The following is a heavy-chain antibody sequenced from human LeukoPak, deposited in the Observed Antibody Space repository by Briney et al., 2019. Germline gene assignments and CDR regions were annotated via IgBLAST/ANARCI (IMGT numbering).Heavy chain of an antibody. D-gene: IGHD2-15*01. V-gene: IGHV4-34*01. CDR2: INHSGST. CDR3: ARPGYCNGGSCPRWFDP. J-gene: IGHJ5*02. Sequence: SETLSLTCAVYGGSFSGYYWSWIRQPPGKGLEWIGEINHSGSTNYNPSLKSRVTISVDTSKNQFSLKLSSVTAADTAVYYCARPGYCNGGSCPRWFDPWGQGTLVTVSS. CDR1: GGSFSGYY.